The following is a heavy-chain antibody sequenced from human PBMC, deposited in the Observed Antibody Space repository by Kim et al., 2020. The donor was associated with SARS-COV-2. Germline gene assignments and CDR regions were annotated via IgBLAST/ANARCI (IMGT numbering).Heavy chain of an antibody. V-gene: IGHV3-15*01. CDR2: IKSKTDGGTT. D-gene: IGHD3-9*01. CDR1: GFTFSNAW. J-gene: IGHJ4*02. Sequence: GGSLRLSCAASGFTFSNAWMSWVRQAPGKGLEWVGRIKSKTDGGTTDYAAPVKGRFTISRDDSKNTLYLQMNSLKTEDTAVYYCTTLATTTYYDILTGYYRLDYGGQGTLVTVSS. CDR3: TTLATTTYYDILTGYYRLDY.